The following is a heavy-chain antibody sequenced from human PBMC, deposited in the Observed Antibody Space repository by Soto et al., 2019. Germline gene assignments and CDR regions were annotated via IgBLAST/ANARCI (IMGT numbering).Heavy chain of an antibody. CDR3: ARPYCRSTRCYLYYYGMDV. CDR2: ISSDGSHQ. V-gene: IGHV3-30-3*01. D-gene: IGHD2-2*01. Sequence: QVQVVESGGGVVQPGTSLRLSCAASGFTFSVSAIHWVRQAPGKGLEWVAVISSDGSHQYYADSVRGRLTISRDNPKNTLYLQMNSLRAEDTAVYYCARPYCRSTRCYLYYYGMDVWGPGTTVTVSS. CDR1: GFTFSVSA. J-gene: IGHJ6*02.